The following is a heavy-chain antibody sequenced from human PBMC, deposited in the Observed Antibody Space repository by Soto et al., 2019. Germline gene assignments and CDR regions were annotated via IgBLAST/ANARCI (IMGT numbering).Heavy chain of an antibody. CDR2: ISDSGRST. D-gene: IGHD6-19*01. J-gene: IGHJ4*02. Sequence: SRASSGLTFYISAIGLALKAPGKGLEWVSSISDSGRSTFYADSVKGRFTISRDNPKNTLYLQMNSLRAEDTAIYYCGKVGWIDSGWYDYWGQGTPGTGSS. V-gene: IGHV3-23*01. CDR1: GLTFYISA. CDR3: GKVGWIDSGWYDY.